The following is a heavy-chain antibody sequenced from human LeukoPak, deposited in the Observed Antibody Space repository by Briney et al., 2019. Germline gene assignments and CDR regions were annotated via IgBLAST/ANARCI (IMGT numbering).Heavy chain of an antibody. J-gene: IGHJ4*02. CDR3: AKASWVSSTDAVR. D-gene: IGHD3-16*01. Sequence: GGSLKPSFPPPGSTFISYPISWFRQLPGKGLKWVPRISGSGGSTYYADSVKGRFTLSSDSSRNTVYFQLNNLRVEDTAIYYCAKASWVSSTDAVRWGQGTLVTVSS. CDR2: ISGSGGST. CDR1: GSTFISYP. V-gene: IGHV3-23*01.